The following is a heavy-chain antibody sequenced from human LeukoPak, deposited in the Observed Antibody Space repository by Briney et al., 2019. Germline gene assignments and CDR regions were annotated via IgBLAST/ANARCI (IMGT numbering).Heavy chain of an antibody. CDR2: IIPIFGTA. CDR1: GGTFSSYA. J-gene: IGHJ4*02. CDR3: ARGGWLQSLYYFDY. V-gene: IGHV1-69*13. Sequence: ASVKVSCKASGGTFSSYAISWVRQAPGQGLEWMGGIIPIFGTANYAQKFQGRVTITADESTSTAYMELSSLRSEDTAVYYCARGGWLQSLYYFDYWGQGTLVTVSS. D-gene: IGHD5-24*01.